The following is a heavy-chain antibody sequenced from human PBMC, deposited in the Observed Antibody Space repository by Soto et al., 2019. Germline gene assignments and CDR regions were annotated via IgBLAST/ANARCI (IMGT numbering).Heavy chain of an antibody. V-gene: IGHV4-34*01. J-gene: IGHJ6*02. CDR1: GGSFSGYY. CDR2: ISHSGST. CDR3: ATEGEKAAAGAYYYYGMDV. Sequence: SETLSLTCAVYGGSFSGYYWSWIRQPPGKGLEWIGEISHSGSTNYNPSLKSRVTISVETSKNQFSLKLSSVTAADTAVYYCATEGEKAAAGAYYYYGMDVWGQGTTVTVSS. D-gene: IGHD6-13*01.